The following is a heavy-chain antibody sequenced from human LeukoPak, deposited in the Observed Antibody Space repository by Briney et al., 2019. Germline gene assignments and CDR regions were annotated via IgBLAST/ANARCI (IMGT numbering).Heavy chain of an antibody. J-gene: IGHJ6*02. CDR1: GFTFSDSA. CDR2: IRDKGYGHAT. D-gene: IGHD2-15*01. Sequence: GGSLKLSCAASGFTFSDSAIHWVRQASGKGLEWVGRIRDKGYGHATAYAASVKGRFTLSRDDSKNTAYLQMNSLKTEDTAVYYCGRVAATFYFDGMDVWGQGTTVTVSS. V-gene: IGHV3-73*01. CDR3: GRVAATFYFDGMDV.